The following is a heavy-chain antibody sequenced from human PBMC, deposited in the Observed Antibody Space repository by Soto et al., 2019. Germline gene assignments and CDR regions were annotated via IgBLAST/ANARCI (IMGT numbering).Heavy chain of an antibody. J-gene: IGHJ5*02. V-gene: IGHV4-59*01. CDR1: GGSISSYY. D-gene: IGHD6-13*01. CDR3: ARGYSSSWYAWFDP. CDR2: IYYSGST. Sequence: SETLSLTCTVSGGSISSYYWSWIRQPPGKGLEWIGYIYYSGSTNYNPSLKSRVTISVDTSKNQFSLKLSSVTAADTAVYYCARGYSSSWYAWFDPWGQGTLVTVSS.